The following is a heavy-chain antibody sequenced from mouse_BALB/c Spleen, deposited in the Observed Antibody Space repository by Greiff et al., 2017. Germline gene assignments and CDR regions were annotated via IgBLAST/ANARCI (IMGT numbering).Heavy chain of an antibody. Sequence: QVQLQQSGAELMKPGASVKMSCKASGYTFTSYWMHWVKQRPGQGLEWIGYINPSTGYTEYNQKFKDKATLTADKSSSTAYMQLSSLTSEDSAVYYCARKYGNWYFDVWGAGTTVTVSS. CDR3: ARKYGNWYFDV. V-gene: IGHV1S26*01. CDR2: INPSTGYT. J-gene: IGHJ1*01. D-gene: IGHD2-10*02. CDR1: GYTFTSYW.